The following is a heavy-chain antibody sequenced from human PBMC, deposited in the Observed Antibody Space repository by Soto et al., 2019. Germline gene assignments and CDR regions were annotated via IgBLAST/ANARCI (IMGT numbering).Heavy chain of an antibody. V-gene: IGHV3-33*01. Sequence: QVQLVESGGGVVQPGRSLRLSCAASGFTFSSYGMHWVRQAPGKGLEWVAVIWYDGSNKYYADSVKGRFTISRDNSKNTLYLQMNSLRAEDTAVYYCARSKAVAGYYYYYGMDVWGQGTTVTVSS. CDR2: IWYDGSNK. CDR3: ARSKAVAGYYYYYGMDV. CDR1: GFTFSSYG. D-gene: IGHD6-19*01. J-gene: IGHJ6*02.